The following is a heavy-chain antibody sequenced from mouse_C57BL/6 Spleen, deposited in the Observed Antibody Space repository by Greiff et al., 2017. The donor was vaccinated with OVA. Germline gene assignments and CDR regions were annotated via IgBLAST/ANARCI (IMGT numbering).Heavy chain of an antibody. V-gene: IGHV5-16*01. CDR2: INYDGSST. Sequence: EVQVVESEGGLVQPGSSMKLSCTASGFTFSDYYMAWVRQVPEKGLEWVANINYDGSSTYYLDSLKSRFIISRDNAKNILYLQMSSLKSEDTATYYCARGGHYGSNYFDYWGQGTTLTVSS. D-gene: IGHD1-1*01. CDR1: GFTFSDYY. CDR3: ARGGHYGSNYFDY. J-gene: IGHJ2*01.